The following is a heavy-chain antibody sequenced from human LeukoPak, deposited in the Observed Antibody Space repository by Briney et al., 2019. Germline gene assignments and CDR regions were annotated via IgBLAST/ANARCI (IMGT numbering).Heavy chain of an antibody. Sequence: SVKVSCKASGGTFSSYAISWVRQAPGQGLQWMGRIIPIFGTANYAQKFQGRVTITTDESTSTAYMELSSLRSEDTAVYYCASYDYYDSSGYYPFGYWGQGTLVTVSS. CDR2: IIPIFGTA. D-gene: IGHD3-22*01. V-gene: IGHV1-69*05. CDR1: GGTFSSYA. CDR3: ASYDYYDSSGYYPFGY. J-gene: IGHJ4*02.